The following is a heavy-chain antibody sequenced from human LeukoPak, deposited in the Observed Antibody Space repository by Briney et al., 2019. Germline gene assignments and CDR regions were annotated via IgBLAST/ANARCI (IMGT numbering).Heavy chain of an antibody. V-gene: IGHV3-23*01. CDR1: GFTFSSYA. CDR2: ISGSGGST. Sequence: GGSLRLSCAASGFTFSSYAMSWVRQAPGKGLEWVSAISGSGGSTYYADSVKGRFTISRDNSKNTLYLQMNSLRAEDTAVYYCARIRVVVVAATGVDYFDYWGQGTLVTVSS. D-gene: IGHD2-15*01. CDR3: ARIRVVVVAATGVDYFDY. J-gene: IGHJ4*02.